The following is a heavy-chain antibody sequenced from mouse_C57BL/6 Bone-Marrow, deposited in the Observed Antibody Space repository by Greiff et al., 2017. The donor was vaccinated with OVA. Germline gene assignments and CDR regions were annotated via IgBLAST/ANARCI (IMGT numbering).Heavy chain of an antibody. J-gene: IGHJ2*01. CDR3: ARGVVKPLDY. D-gene: IGHD1-3*01. Sequence: QVQLQQPGAELVRPGSSVKLSCKASGYTFTSYWMHWVKQRPIQGLEWIGNIDPSDSETHYNQKFKDKATLTVDKSSSTAYMQLSSLTSEDSAVYYCARGVVKPLDYWGQGTTLTVSS. CDR2: IDPSDSET. V-gene: IGHV1-52*01. CDR1: GYTFTSYW.